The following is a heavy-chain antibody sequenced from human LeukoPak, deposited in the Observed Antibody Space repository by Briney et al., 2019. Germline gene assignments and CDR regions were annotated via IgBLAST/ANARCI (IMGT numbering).Heavy chain of an antibody. V-gene: IGHV3-30-3*01. CDR3: ASEEMATLLFDY. D-gene: IGHD2-8*01. CDR2: ISYDGSNK. CDR1: GFTFSSYA. J-gene: IGHJ4*02. Sequence: GGSLRLSCAASGFTFSSYAMHWVRQAPGKGLEWVAVISYDGSNKYYADSVEGRFTISRDNSKNTLYLQMNSLRAEDTAVYYCASEEMATLLFDYWGQGTLVTVSS.